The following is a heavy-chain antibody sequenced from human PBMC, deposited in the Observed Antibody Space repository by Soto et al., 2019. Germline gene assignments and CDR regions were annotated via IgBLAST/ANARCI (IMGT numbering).Heavy chain of an antibody. Sequence: ASVKLYCTASGYAFTSYDINWVRQATGQGIEWMGIINPSGGSTSYAQKFQGRVTMTRDTSTSTVYMELSSLRSEDTAVYYCARDPAHIVVWTATRDSYYVMDVWGQGTTVIVSS. V-gene: IGHV1-46*01. CDR3: ARDPAHIVVWTATRDSYYVMDV. CDR2: INPSGGST. J-gene: IGHJ6*02. D-gene: IGHD2-21*02. CDR1: GYAFTSYD.